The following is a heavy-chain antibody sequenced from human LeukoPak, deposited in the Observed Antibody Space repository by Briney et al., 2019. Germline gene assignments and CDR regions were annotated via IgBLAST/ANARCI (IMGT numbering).Heavy chain of an antibody. CDR1: GFTFSSSS. D-gene: IGHD6-6*01. V-gene: IGHV3-21*01. J-gene: IGHJ5*02. Sequence: GGSLRLSCAASGFTFSSSSMNWVRQAPGKGLEWVSSISSSSSYIYYADSVKGRFTISRDNAKNSLYLQMSSLRAEDTAVYYYAPSIAARLDWFDPWGQGTLVTVSS. CDR2: ISSSSSYI. CDR3: APSIAARLDWFDP.